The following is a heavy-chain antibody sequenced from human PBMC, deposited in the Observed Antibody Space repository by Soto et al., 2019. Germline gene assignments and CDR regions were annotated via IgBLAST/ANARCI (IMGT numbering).Heavy chain of an antibody. J-gene: IGHJ5*02. CDR2: INPNSGGT. V-gene: IGHV1-2*02. Sequence: ASVKVSCKASGFTFTGHYIHWVRQAPGHGLEWMGWINPNSGGTSYAQKFQGRVTMTRDTSITTAYMELSRLSSVSAADTAMYYCAREAGVRYPFDPWGQGTLVTVSS. CDR3: AREAGVRYPFDP. CDR1: GFTFTGHY. D-gene: IGHD3-9*01.